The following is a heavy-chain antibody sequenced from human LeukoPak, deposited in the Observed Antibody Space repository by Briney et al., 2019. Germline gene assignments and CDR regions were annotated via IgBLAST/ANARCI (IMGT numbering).Heavy chain of an antibody. CDR1: GYSISSGYY. D-gene: IGHD2-15*01. CDR3: ARLSGYCSGGSCYSGSGWFDP. Sequence: SETLSLTCTVSGYSISSGYYWGWIRQPPGKGLEWIGSIYHSGSTYYNPSLKSRVTISVDTSKNQFSLKLSSVTAADTAVYYCARLSGYCSGGSCYSGSGWFDPWGQGTLVTVSS. V-gene: IGHV4-38-2*02. J-gene: IGHJ5*02. CDR2: IYHSGST.